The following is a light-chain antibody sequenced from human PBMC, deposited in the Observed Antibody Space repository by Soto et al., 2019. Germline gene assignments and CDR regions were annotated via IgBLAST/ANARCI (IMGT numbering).Light chain of an antibody. Sequence: EIVLTQSTGTLSLSPGERATLSCRASQSVSSSYLAWYQHKPGQAPRLLIYGASSRATGIPDRFSGSGSGTEFTLTISRLEPVDFAVYYCQQYGSSSWTFGQGTKVDVK. CDR2: GAS. CDR1: QSVSSSY. V-gene: IGKV3-20*01. J-gene: IGKJ1*01. CDR3: QQYGSSSWT.